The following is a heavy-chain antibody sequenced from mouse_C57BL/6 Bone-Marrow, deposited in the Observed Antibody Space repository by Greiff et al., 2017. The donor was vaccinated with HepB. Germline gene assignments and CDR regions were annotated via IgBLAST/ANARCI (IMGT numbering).Heavy chain of an antibody. Sequence: EVKLMESGGGLVQPGGSLKLSCAASGFTFSDYYMYWVRQTPEKRLEWVAYISNGGGSTYYPDTVKGRFTIARDNAKNTLYLQMSRLKSEDTAMYYCARLTTVVAPMDYWGQGTSVTVSS. V-gene: IGHV5-12*01. CDR2: ISNGGGST. CDR1: GFTFSDYY. J-gene: IGHJ4*01. D-gene: IGHD1-1*01. CDR3: ARLTTVVAPMDY.